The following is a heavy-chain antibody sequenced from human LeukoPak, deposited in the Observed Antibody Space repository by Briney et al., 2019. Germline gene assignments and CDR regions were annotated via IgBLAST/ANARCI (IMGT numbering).Heavy chain of an antibody. CDR1: GGTFSSYA. J-gene: IGHJ4*02. CDR2: IIPIFGTA. CDR3: ARVSYSGYDSLGGYFDY. V-gene: IGHV1-69*06. Sequence: SVKVSCKASGGTFSSYAISWVRQAPGQGLEWMGGIIPIFGTANYAQKFQGRVTITAGKSTSTAYMELSSLRSEDTAVYYCARVSYSGYDSLGGYFDYWGQGTLVTVSS. D-gene: IGHD5-12*01.